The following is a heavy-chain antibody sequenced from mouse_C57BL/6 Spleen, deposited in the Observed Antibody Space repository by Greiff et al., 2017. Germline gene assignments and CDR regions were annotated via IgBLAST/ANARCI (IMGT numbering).Heavy chain of an antibody. CDR3: TRGTTGVGDFDY. CDR1: GFTFSDAW. D-gene: IGHD1-1*01. Sequence: EVKLQESGGGLVQPGGSMKLSCAASGFTFSDAWMDWVRQSPEKGLEWVAEIRNKANNHATYYAESVKGRFTISRDDSKSSVYLQMNSLRAEDIGIYYCTRGTTGVGDFDYWGQGTTLTVSS. CDR2: IRNKANNHAT. V-gene: IGHV6-6*01. J-gene: IGHJ2*01.